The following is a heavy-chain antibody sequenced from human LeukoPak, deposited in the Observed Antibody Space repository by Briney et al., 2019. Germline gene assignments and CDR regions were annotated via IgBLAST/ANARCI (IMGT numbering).Heavy chain of an antibody. CDR3: AGGSVYNWNDANWFDP. J-gene: IGHJ5*02. V-gene: IGHV1-46*01. CDR1: GYTFTSYY. Sequence: ASVKVSCKASGYTFTSYYMHWVRQAPGQGLEWMGIINPSGGSTSYAQKFQGRVTMTRDMSTSTVYMELSSLRSEDTAVYYCAGGSVYNWNDANWFDPWGQGTLVTVSS. CDR2: INPSGGST. D-gene: IGHD1-1*01.